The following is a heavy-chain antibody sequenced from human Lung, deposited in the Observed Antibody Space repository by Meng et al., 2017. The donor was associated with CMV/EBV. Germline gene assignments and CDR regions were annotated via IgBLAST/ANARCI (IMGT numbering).Heavy chain of an antibody. CDR1: GFSLGTRGQT. D-gene: IGHD4-11*01. J-gene: IGHJ3*01. Sequence: SCPTLVKPTPTLTLTCSFSGFSLGTRGQTVGWIRQPPGKALEWLALIFWNDENHYSPSLKNSLTITKYTSRNQVVLTMTNMDPVDKATYYCAHRRWYSTFVLHAREVWGQGTXVTVSS. CDR2: IFWNDEN. CDR3: AHRRWYSTFVLHAREV. V-gene: IGHV2-5*01.